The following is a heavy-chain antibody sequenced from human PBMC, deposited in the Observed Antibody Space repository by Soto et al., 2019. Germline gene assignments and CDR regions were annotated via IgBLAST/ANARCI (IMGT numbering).Heavy chain of an antibody. V-gene: IGHV4-39*01. CDR2: IYYSGST. D-gene: IGHD3-22*01. J-gene: IGHJ6*02. CDR1: GVSMSSSSYY. CDR3: ARQKWLLRRHYYYYGMDV. Sequence: PXEALYLTCAVSGVSMSSSSYYWGWLRQPPGKGLEWIGIIYYSGSTYYNPSLKSRVTISVDTSKNQFSLKLSSVTAADTAVYYCARQKWLLRRHYYYYGMDVWGQGTTVTVSS.